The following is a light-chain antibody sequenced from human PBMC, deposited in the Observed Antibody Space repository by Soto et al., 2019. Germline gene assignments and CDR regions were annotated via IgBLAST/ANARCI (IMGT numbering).Light chain of an antibody. Sequence: QSALTQPASVSESPGQSITIPCAGTSSDVGGYNYVSWYQQYPGKAPKLLIYDVTNRPSGVSNRFSGSKSGSTASLTISGLQTEDEAKYYCISYASSSTLVLFGGGTKLTVL. CDR3: ISYASSSTLVL. CDR2: DVT. CDR1: SSDVGGYNY. J-gene: IGLJ2*01. V-gene: IGLV2-14*01.